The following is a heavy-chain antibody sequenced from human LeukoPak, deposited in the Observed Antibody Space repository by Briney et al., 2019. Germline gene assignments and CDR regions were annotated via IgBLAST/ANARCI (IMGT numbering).Heavy chain of an antibody. CDR1: GFTFSSYW. CDR3: ARRAEVYYDFWGGSGTDTNNWFDP. V-gene: IGHV3-74*01. Sequence: PGGSLRLSCAASGFTFSSYWMHWVRQAPGKGLVWVSRINTDGSSTSYADSVKGRFTISRDNAKNTLYLQMNSLRAEDTAVYYCARRAEVYYDFWGGSGTDTNNWFDPWGQGTLVTVSS. CDR2: INTDGSST. J-gene: IGHJ5*02. D-gene: IGHD3-3*01.